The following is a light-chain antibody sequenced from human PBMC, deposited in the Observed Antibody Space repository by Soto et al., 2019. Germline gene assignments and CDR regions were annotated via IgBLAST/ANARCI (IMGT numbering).Light chain of an antibody. V-gene: IGKV1-5*03. CDR3: QHYSSYSRP. J-gene: IGKJ1*01. CDR2: QAS. CDR1: ESINTH. Sequence: DIKMTQSPSTLSASVGDRVTITCRASESINTHLAWYQQKPGQAPKLLISQASSLESGVPSRFSGSGSGTEFTLTITNLQPDDFASYYCQHYSSYSRPFGQGTKVEIK.